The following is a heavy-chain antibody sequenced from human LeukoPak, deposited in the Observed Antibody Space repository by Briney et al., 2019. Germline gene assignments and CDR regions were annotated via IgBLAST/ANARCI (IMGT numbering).Heavy chain of an antibody. CDR1: GGSISSNY. V-gene: IGHV4-59*08. CDR2: ILNTRRT. CDR3: ARHRHMGLDY. J-gene: IGHJ4*01. Sequence: SETLSLTCTVSGGSISSNYWSWIRQAAGKGLKWIGYILNTRRTSYNPSLKSRVTISVDTSKSQLSLKLSSVTAADTAVYYCARHRHMGLDYWGHGTLVTVST.